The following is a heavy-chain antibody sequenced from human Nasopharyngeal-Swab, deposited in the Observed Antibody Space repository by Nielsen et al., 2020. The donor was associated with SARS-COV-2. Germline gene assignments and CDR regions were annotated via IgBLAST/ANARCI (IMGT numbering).Heavy chain of an antibody. V-gene: IGHV5-10-1*01. CDR1: GYSFTSYW. CDR3: ARRAYCSGGSCYSPYYYYMDV. D-gene: IGHD2-15*01. J-gene: IGHJ6*03. CDR2: IDPSDSYT. Sequence: KASCKGSGYSFTSYWISWARQMPGKGLEWMGRIDPSDSYTTYSPSFQGHVTISADKSISTAYLQWSSLKASDTAMYYCARRAYCSGGSCYSPYYYYMDVWGKGTTVTVSS.